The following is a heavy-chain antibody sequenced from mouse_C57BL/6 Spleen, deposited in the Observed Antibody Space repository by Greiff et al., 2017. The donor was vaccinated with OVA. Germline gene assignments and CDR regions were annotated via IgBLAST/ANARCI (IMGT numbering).Heavy chain of an antibody. J-gene: IGHJ4*01. CDR2: IYPGDGDT. D-gene: IGHD1-1*01. CDR1: GYALSSSW. V-gene: IGHV1-82*01. CDR3: AREGGMYDGSENAMDY. Sequence: QVQLQQSGPELVKPGASVKISCKASGYALSSSWMNWVKQRPGKGLEWIGRIYPGDGDTNYNGKFKGKATLTADKSSSTAYMQRSSLSSEDSAVYFCAREGGMYDGSENAMDYWGQGTSVTVSS.